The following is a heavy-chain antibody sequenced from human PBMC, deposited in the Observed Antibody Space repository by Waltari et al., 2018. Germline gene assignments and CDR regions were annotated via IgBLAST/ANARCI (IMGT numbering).Heavy chain of an antibody. Sequence: QVQLQESGPGLVKPSETLSLTCTVSGGSINSSYWSWIRQHPGKGLEWIAYVYYSGNANYNPSLMDRVTILLVTSRNQVSLKLRSVTAADTAVYYCATSWIWSVGVSDTWPDAVDIWGQGTMVTVSS. D-gene: IGHD3-3*01. J-gene: IGHJ3*02. CDR1: GGSINSSY. CDR3: ATSWIWSVGVSDTWPDAVDI. CDR2: VYYSGNA. V-gene: IGHV4-59*01.